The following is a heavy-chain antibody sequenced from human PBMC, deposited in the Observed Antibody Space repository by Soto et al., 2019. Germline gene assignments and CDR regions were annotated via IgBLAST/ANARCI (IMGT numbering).Heavy chain of an antibody. D-gene: IGHD5-12*01. J-gene: IGHJ4*02. CDR3: AKGGYTSPLDC. Sequence: GGSLRLSCAASGFTFSNYAMTWVRQAPGKGLEWVSTIRGSDRSAYYADSVKGRFTISRDNTMNTLFLHMNSLRAEDTAIYYCAKGGYTSPLDCWALRTLVTVSS. CDR1: GFTFSNYA. CDR2: IRGSDRSA. V-gene: IGHV3-23*01.